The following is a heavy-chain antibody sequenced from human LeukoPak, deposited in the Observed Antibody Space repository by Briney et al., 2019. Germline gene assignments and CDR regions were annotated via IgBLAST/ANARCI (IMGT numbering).Heavy chain of an antibody. CDR2: ISSTSRSYI. CDR3: AREHSGYDFPGRDYYYMDV. Sequence: PGGSLRLSRAASGFTFSSYNMNWVRQAPGKGLEWVSSISSTSRSYIYYADSVKGRFTISRDNAKNSLYLQMNSLRAEDTAVYYCAREHSGYDFPGRDYYYMDVWGKGTTVTVSS. V-gene: IGHV3-21*01. J-gene: IGHJ6*03. D-gene: IGHD5-12*01. CDR1: GFTFSSYN.